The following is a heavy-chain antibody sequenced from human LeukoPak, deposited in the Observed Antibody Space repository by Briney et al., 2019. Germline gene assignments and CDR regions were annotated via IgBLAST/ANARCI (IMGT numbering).Heavy chain of an antibody. CDR1: CFVLSDYG. CDR2: VRNDGSNE. V-gene: IGHV3-30*02. Sequence: PGGSLRLSCAASCFVLSDYGVHWVRQAPGKGLEWVAFVRNDGSNEYYVGSVKGRFTISRDKSKNTLYLQMNSLRAEDTAVYSCAKESASGYHSEGPKNWGLGTLVTVSS. J-gene: IGHJ4*02. D-gene: IGHD5-12*01. CDR3: AKESASGYHSEGPKN.